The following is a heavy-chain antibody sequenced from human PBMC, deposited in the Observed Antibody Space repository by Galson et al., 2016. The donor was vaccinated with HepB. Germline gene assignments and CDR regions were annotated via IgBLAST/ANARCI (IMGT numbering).Heavy chain of an antibody. CDR3: AGAGDLTEYYFQY. D-gene: IGHD7-27*01. Sequence: ETLSLTCTVSGGSIRYSSFFWAWIRQSPGRGLEWIGSISDSGSTDYNPSLKSRVTISIDTSKNQFSLKLTSVTAADTAVYYCAGAGDLTEYYFQYWGQGAQVAVSS. V-gene: IGHV4-39*07. J-gene: IGHJ4*02. CDR2: ISDSGST. CDR1: GGSIRYSSFF.